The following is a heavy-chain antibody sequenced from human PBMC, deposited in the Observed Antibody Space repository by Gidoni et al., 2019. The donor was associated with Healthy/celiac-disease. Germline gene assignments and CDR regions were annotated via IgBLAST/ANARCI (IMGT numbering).Heavy chain of an antibody. CDR1: GFTFSDYY. V-gene: IGHV3-11*05. Sequence: QVQLVESGGGLVKPGGSLSLSCAASGFTFSDYYLSWIRQAPGKGLEWVSYISSSSSYTNYADSVKGRFTISRDNAKNSLYLQMNSLRAEDTAVYYCARGPPATPQIDYWGQGTLVTVSS. CDR3: ARGPPATPQIDY. D-gene: IGHD5-12*01. CDR2: ISSSSSYT. J-gene: IGHJ4*02.